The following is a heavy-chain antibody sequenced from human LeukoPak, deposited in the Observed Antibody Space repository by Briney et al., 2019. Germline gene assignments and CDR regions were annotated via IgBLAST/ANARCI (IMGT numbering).Heavy chain of an antibody. CDR1: GGSISSHY. Sequence: SETLSLTCTVSGGSISSHYWSWIRQPPGKGLEWIGYIYYSGSTNYNPSLKSRVTISVDTSKNQFSLKLSSVTAADTAVYYCATARGGIFDYWGQGTLVTVSS. J-gene: IGHJ4*02. CDR2: IYYSGST. D-gene: IGHD3-10*01. V-gene: IGHV4-59*11. CDR3: ATARGGIFDY.